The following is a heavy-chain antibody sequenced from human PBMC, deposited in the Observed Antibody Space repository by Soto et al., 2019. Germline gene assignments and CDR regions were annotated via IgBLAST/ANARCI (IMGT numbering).Heavy chain of an antibody. Sequence: SATLSLTCAVYGGSFSGYYWSWIRQPPGKGLEWIGEINHSGSTNYNPSLKSRVTISVDTSKNQFSLKLSSVTAADTAVYYCARASRLYCSGGSCYGYYYGMDVWGQGTTVTVSS. V-gene: IGHV4-34*01. CDR1: GGSFSGYY. D-gene: IGHD2-15*01. CDR3: ARASRLYCSGGSCYGYYYGMDV. J-gene: IGHJ6*02. CDR2: INHSGST.